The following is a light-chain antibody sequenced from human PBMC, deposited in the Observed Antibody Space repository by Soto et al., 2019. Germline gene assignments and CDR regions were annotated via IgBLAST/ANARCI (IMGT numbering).Light chain of an antibody. CDR2: SAS. V-gene: IGKV1-39*01. Sequence: DIQMTQSPSSLSASVGDRVTITCRASQIISNFLNWYQKKPGKAPTLLIYSASSLQRGVPANFSGSGSGADFTLTISHVRPEDLATYYCQQTYSAPHTFGQGTKVEIK. J-gene: IGKJ2*01. CDR3: QQTYSAPHT. CDR1: QIISNF.